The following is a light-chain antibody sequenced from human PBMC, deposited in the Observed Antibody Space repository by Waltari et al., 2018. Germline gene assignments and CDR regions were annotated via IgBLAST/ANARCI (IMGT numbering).Light chain of an antibody. Sequence: DIQMTQSPSSLSASVGDRVTITCRASQSISSYLTWYQQKPGKAPKLLIYAASSLQSGVPSRFSGSGSGTDFALTITSLQPEDLGTYYCQQTYSTPGLTFGGGTKVAIK. CDR2: AAS. J-gene: IGKJ4*01. CDR1: QSISSY. CDR3: QQTYSTPGLT. V-gene: IGKV1-39*01.